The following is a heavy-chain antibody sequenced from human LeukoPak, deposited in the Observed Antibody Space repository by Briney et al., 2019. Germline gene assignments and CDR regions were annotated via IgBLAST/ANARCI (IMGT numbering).Heavy chain of an antibody. D-gene: IGHD2-21*01. V-gene: IGHV4-4*07. CDR2: VYASGAT. CDR3: AKTHCGGGSCDKFDS. Sequence: PSETLSLTCAVSGASVSTYFWSWIRQPAGKTLEWIGRVYASGATYYNPSLRSRVTLSIDTSKNQFSLSLNSVTAADTAVYYCAKTHCGGGSCDKFDSWGQGILVTVYS. CDR1: GASVSTYF. J-gene: IGHJ5*01.